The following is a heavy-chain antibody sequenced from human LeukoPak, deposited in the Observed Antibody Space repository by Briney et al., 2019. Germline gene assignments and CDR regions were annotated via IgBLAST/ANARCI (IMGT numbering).Heavy chain of an antibody. CDR2: IYYSGST. Sequence: SETLSLTCTVSGGSISTNYWSWIRQPPGKGLEWIAYIYYSGSTKYNASLMSRVTISLDTSKNQFSLNLSSVTAADTAVYYCARALSSITPRVDIWGQGTMVTVSS. V-gene: IGHV4-59*01. J-gene: IGHJ3*02. CDR1: GGSISTNY. CDR3: ARALSSITPRVDI. D-gene: IGHD6-6*01.